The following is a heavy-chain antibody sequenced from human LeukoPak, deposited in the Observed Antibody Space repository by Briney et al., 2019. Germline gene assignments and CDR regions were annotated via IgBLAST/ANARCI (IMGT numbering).Heavy chain of an antibody. CDR2: ISVSGNT. D-gene: IGHD6-6*01. J-gene: IGHJ3*02. CDR3: AKVGSSIAARKAFDI. CDR1: GFTLSSYA. V-gene: IGHV3-23*01. Sequence: PGGSLRLSCAASGFTLSSYAMSWVRQGPGKGLEWVSAISVSGNTYHADSVKGRFTISRDNSKNTLYLQMNSLRAEDTAVYYCAKVGSSIAARKAFDIWGQGTMVTVSS.